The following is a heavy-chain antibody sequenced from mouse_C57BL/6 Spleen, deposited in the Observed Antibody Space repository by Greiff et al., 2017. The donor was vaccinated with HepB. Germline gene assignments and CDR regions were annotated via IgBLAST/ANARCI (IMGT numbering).Heavy chain of an antibody. CDR1: GFNIKDDY. Sequence: EVQLQQSGAELVRPGASVKLSCTASGFNIKDDYMHWVKQRPEQGLEWIGWIDPENGDTEYASKFQGKATITADTSYNTAYLQLSSLTSEDTAVYYCTHDYGSSYPFDYWGQGTTLTVSS. CDR2: IDPENGDT. CDR3: THDYGSSYPFDY. J-gene: IGHJ2*01. D-gene: IGHD1-1*01. V-gene: IGHV14-4*01.